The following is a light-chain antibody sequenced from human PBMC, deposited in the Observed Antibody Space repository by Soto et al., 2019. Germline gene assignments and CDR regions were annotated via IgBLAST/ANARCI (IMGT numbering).Light chain of an antibody. CDR3: SSFTTTSTLVL. Sequence: QSVLTQPASVSGSLGQSITISCTGTSSDVGNYDYVSWYQQHPGKAPQLMIYDVTHRPSGVSNRFSGSKSGNTASLTISGLQAEDEGDYYCSSFTTTSTLVLFGGGTKVTVL. CDR1: SSDVGNYDY. V-gene: IGLV2-14*01. CDR2: DVT. J-gene: IGLJ2*01.